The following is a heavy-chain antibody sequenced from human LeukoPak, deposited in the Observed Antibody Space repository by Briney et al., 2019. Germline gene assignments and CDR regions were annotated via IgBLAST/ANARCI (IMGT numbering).Heavy chain of an antibody. Sequence: ASVKVSCKASGYTFTSYDINWVRQATGQGLEWMGWMNPNSGNTGYAQKFQGRVTITRNTSISTAYMELSSLRSEDTAVYYCARDRVLIHYYDRRGAFDIWGQGTMVTVSS. D-gene: IGHD3-22*01. CDR1: GYTFTSYD. CDR2: MNPNSGNT. J-gene: IGHJ3*02. V-gene: IGHV1-8*03. CDR3: ARDRVLIHYYDRRGAFDI.